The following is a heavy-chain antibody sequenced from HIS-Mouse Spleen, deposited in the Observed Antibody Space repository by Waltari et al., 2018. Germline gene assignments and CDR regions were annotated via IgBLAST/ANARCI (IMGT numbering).Heavy chain of an antibody. J-gene: IGHJ2*01. CDR2: IYYSGST. CDR1: GGSISSSSYY. CDR3: AREIPYSSSWYDWYFDL. V-gene: IGHV4-39*07. Sequence: QLQLQESGPGLVKPSETLSLTCTVSGGSISSSSYYWGWIRQPPGKGLEWIGSIYYSGSTCYNPSLKSRVTISVDTSKNQFSLKLSSVTAADTALYYCAREIPYSSSWYDWYFDLWGRGTLVTVSS. D-gene: IGHD6-13*01.